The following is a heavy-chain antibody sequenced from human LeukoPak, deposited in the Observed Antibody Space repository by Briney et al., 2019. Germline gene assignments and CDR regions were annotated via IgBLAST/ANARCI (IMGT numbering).Heavy chain of an antibody. V-gene: IGHV1-2*06. CDR3: ARGAETHYYGSGSYNWFDP. Sequence: ASVKVSCKASGYTITGYYLHWVRQAPGQGLEWMGRINPNSGGTNSAQKFQGRITMTRDTSISTAYMELSGLRSDDTAVYYCARGAETHYYGSGSYNWFDPWGQGTLVTVSS. D-gene: IGHD3-10*01. CDR2: INPNSGGT. CDR1: GYTITGYY. J-gene: IGHJ5*02.